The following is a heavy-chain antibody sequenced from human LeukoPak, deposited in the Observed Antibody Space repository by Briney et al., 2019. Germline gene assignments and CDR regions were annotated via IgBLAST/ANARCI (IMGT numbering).Heavy chain of an antibody. V-gene: IGHV4-34*01. J-gene: IGHJ5*02. CDR1: GGSFSGYY. D-gene: IGHD6-13*01. CDR3: ARGQHIAAAGRLDP. CDR2: INHSGST. Sequence: SETLSLTCAVYGGSFSGYYWSWIRQPPGKGLEWIGEINHSGSTNYNPSLKSRVTISVDTCKNQFSLKLSSVTAADPAVYYCARGQHIAAAGRLDPWGQGTLFTVSS.